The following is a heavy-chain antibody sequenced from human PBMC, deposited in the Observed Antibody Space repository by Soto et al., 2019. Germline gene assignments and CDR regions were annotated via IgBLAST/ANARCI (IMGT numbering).Heavy chain of an antibody. D-gene: IGHD4-17*01. V-gene: IGHV3-23*01. CDR2: ISGSGGRT. CDR1: GFTITTYC. CDR3: AKDGRDYGGSGHGYFDL. J-gene: IGHJ2*01. Sequence: EVQVLESGGGLVQPGGSLRLSCAASGFTITTYCMAWVRQAPGKGLEWVTAISGSGGRTDYADSVKGRFTISRDNSMNTLYLQMNSLRAEDTAVYYCAKDGRDYGGSGHGYFDLWGRGTLVTVSA.